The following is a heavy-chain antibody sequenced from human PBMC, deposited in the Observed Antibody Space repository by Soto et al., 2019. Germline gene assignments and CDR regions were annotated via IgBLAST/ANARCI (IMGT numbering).Heavy chain of an antibody. V-gene: IGHV3-30*18. CDR3: GQGVATTRSSYSYYGMDV. CDR2: ISYDGSTK. J-gene: IGHJ6*02. Sequence: WVRQAPGRGLEWVALISYDGSTKYYEDSVKGRFTISRDNSKNTLYLQMSSLRPEDTSVYYCGQGVATTRSSYSYYGMDVWGQGTTGTVSS. D-gene: IGHD5-12*01.